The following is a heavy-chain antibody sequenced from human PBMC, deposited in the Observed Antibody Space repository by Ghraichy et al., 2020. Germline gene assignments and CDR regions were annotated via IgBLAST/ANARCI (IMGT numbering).Heavy chain of an antibody. CDR2: VSNNGGST. V-gene: IGHV3-64D*06. CDR3: VKDTSSWYYFDY. Sequence: GGSLRLSCSASGFTFSSYALHWVRQAPGKGLEYLSAVSNNGGSTYYADSVKGRFTISRDNFQNTLYLQMSSLRAEDTAVYYCVKDTSSWYYFDYWGQGTLVTVSS. D-gene: IGHD6-13*01. CDR1: GFTFSSYA. J-gene: IGHJ4*02.